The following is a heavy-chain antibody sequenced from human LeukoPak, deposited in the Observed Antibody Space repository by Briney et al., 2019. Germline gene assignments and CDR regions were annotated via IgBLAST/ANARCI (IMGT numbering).Heavy chain of an antibody. Sequence: PSETLSLTCTVSGDSISTYYWSWIRQPPGKGLEWIGYIHYSGSTTYNPSLKSRVTISVDTSKNQFSLKLSSVTAADTAVYYCARVPGRWLHSYFDYWGQGTLVTVSS. CDR2: IHYSGST. D-gene: IGHD5-24*01. J-gene: IGHJ4*02. CDR1: GDSISTYY. CDR3: ARVPGRWLHSYFDY. V-gene: IGHV4-59*01.